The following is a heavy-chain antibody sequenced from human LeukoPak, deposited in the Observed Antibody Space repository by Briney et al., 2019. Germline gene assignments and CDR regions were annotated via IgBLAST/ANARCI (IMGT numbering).Heavy chain of an antibody. D-gene: IGHD3-10*01. CDR1: GFTFSSYW. J-gene: IGHJ3*02. CDR3: STGSGHAFDI. CDR2: INGDGSST. Sequence: GGSLRLSCAASGFTFSSYWMHWVRQVPGKGLVWVSRINGDGSSTSYADSVKGRFTISRDNAKNTLYVQMTSLRAEDTAVYYCSTGSGHAFDIWGRGTMVTVSS. V-gene: IGHV3-74*01.